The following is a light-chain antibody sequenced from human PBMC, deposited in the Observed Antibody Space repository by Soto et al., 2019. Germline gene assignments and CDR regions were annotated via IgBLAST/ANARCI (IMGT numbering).Light chain of an antibody. CDR2: GAS. CDR1: QSLSTNS. V-gene: IGKV3-20*01. Sequence: EIVLTQSPGTLSLSPGERAALSCRASQSLSTNSLAWYQQKPGHGPRLLIYGASRRATGIPDRFSASESGTDFTLTISSQEPEDLAVYFCQQYDSTPWTFGQGTRVESK. CDR3: QQYDSTPWT. J-gene: IGKJ1*01.